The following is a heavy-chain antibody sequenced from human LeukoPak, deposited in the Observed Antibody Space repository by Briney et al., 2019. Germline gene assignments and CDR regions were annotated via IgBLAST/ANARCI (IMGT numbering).Heavy chain of an antibody. CDR3: ARVADPDFAYDSSGYPTDWFDP. Sequence: SVKVSCKASGGTFSSYAISWVRQAPGQGLEWMGGIIPIFGTANYAQKFQGRVTITTDESTSTAYMELSSLRSEDTAVYYGARVADPDFAYDSSGYPTDWFDPWGQGTLVTVSS. J-gene: IGHJ5*02. D-gene: IGHD3-22*01. CDR2: IIPIFGTA. V-gene: IGHV1-69*05. CDR1: GGTFSSYA.